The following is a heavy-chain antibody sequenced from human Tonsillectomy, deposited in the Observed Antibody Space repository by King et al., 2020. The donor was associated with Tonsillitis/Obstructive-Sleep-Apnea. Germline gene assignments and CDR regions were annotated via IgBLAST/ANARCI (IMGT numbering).Heavy chain of an antibody. D-gene: IGHD1-26*01. CDR2: ISGYNGDT. Sequence: LVQSGAEVKKPGASVTVSCKASGYTFISYGIIWVRQAPGQGLEWMGWISGYNGDTNYAQKLQGRVTMTTDTSTSTAYMEMRSLRSDDTAVYYCARVSAFAWELLPVAPWGQGTLVTVSS. CDR3: ARVSAFAWELLPVAP. J-gene: IGHJ5*02. CDR1: GYTFISYG. V-gene: IGHV1-18*01.